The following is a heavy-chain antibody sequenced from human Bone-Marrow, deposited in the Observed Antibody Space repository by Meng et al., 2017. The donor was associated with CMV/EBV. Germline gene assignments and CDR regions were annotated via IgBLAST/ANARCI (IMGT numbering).Heavy chain of an antibody. CDR2: ISSSSSTI. CDR3: AKGLRRSEKVLLWFGGIFQTDY. V-gene: IGHV3-48*04. CDR1: GFTFSSYS. Sequence: GESLKISCAASGFTFSSYSMNWVRQAPGKGLEWVSYISSSSSTIYYADSVKGRFTISRDNAKNSLYLQMNSLRAEDTAVYYCAKGLRRSEKVLLWFGGIFQTDYWGQGTLVTVSP. D-gene: IGHD3-10*01. J-gene: IGHJ4*02.